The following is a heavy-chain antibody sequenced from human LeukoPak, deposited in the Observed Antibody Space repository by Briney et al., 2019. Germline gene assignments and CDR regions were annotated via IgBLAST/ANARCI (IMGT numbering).Heavy chain of an antibody. J-gene: IGHJ6*02. CDR3: AKSIAARSYYYGMDV. Sequence: GGSLRLSCAASGFTVSSNYMSWVRQAPGKGLEWVSVIYSGGSTYYADSVKGRFTISRDNSKNTLYLQMNSLRAEDTAVYYCAKSIAARSYYYGMDVWGQGTTVTVSS. CDR1: GFTVSSNY. D-gene: IGHD6-6*01. CDR2: IYSGGST. V-gene: IGHV3-66*01.